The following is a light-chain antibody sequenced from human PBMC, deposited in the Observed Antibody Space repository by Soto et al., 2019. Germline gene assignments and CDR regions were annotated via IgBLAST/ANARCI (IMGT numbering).Light chain of an antibody. J-gene: IGLJ2*01. V-gene: IGLV2-14*01. CDR1: SSDVGGYNY. Sequence: QSALTQPASVSGSPGQSITISCTGTSSDVGGYNYVSWYQQHPGKAPKLMIYDVSNRPSGVSNRFSGSKSGNTASLTISGLLAADEAADYYSSSTSSSTLMVFGGGTKLTVL. CDR2: DVS. CDR3: SSSTSSSTLMV.